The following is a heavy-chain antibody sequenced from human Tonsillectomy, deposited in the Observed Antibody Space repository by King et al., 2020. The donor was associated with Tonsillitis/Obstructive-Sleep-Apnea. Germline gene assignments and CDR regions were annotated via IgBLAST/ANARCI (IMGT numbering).Heavy chain of an antibody. J-gene: IGHJ4*02. CDR2: ISYDGSNK. CDR1: GFTFSSYA. CDR3: ARGYYDYVWGSYPLDY. Sequence: VQLVESGGGVVQPGRSLRLSCAASGFTFSSYAMHWVRQAPGKGLEWVAVISYDGSNKYYADSVKGRFTISRDNSKNTLYLQMNSLRAEDTAVYYCARGYYDYVWGSYPLDYWGQGTLVTVSS. V-gene: IGHV3-30*04. D-gene: IGHD3-16*02.